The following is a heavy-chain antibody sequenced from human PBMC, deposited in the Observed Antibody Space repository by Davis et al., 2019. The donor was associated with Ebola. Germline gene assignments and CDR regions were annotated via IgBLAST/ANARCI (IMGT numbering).Heavy chain of an antibody. CDR2: IRSKANSYAT. V-gene: IGHV3-73*01. CDR1: GFTFSSYA. J-gene: IGHJ4*02. D-gene: IGHD4-23*01. Sequence: GGSLRLSCAASGFTFSSYAMHWVRQASGKGLEWVGRIRSKANSYATAYAASVKGRFTISRDDSRNTAYLQMNSLKTEDTAVYYCTSAYGGNSEDYWGQGTLVTVSS. CDR3: TSAYGGNSEDY.